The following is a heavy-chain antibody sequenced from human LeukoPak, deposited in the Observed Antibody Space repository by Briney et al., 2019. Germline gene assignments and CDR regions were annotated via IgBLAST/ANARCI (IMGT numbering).Heavy chain of an antibody. D-gene: IGHD4-17*01. CDR2: ISWNSGSI. CDR1: GFTFDDYA. Sequence: GRSLRLSCAASGFTFDDYAMHWVRQAPGKGLEWVSGISWNSGSIGYADSVKGRFTISRDNAKNSLYLQMNSLRAEDTAVYYCARGTTVTTGSYYFDYWGQGTLVTVSS. CDR3: ARGTTVTTGSYYFDY. J-gene: IGHJ4*02. V-gene: IGHV3-9*01.